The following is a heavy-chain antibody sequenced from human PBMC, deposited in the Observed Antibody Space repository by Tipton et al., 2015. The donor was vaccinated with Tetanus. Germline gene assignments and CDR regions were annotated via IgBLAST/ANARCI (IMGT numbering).Heavy chain of an antibody. D-gene: IGHD3-10*01. Sequence: TASGFTFSSYGMHWVRQAPGKGLEWVAVIWYDGSNKYYADSVKGRFTISRDNSKNTLYLQMNSLRAEDTAVYYCARDSITMVRGVIDYWGQGTLVTVSS. CDR3: ARDSITMVRGVIDY. CDR1: GFTFSSYG. V-gene: IGHV3-33*01. CDR2: IWYDGSNK. J-gene: IGHJ4*02.